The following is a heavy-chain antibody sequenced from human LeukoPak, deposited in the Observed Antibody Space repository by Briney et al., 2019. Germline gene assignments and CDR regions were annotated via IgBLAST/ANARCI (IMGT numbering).Heavy chain of an antibody. CDR1: GGSISSGSYY. CDR3: ARESSTIFGVVIIPAGVPDY. J-gene: IGHJ4*02. D-gene: IGHD3-3*01. CDR2: IYTSGST. Sequence: KPSQTLSLTCTVSGGSISSGSYYWSWIRQPAGKGLEWIGRIYTSGSTNYNPSHKSRVTISVDTSKNQFSLKLSSVTAADTAVYYCARESSTIFGVVIIPAGVPDYWGQGTLVTVSS. V-gene: IGHV4-61*02.